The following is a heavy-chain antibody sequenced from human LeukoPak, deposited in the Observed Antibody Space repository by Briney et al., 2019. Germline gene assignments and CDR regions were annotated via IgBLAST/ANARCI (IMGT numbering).Heavy chain of an antibody. CDR1: GFTFSSYA. D-gene: IGHD3-9*01. Sequence: GGSLRLSCAASGFTFSSYAMSWVRRAPGKGLEWVSAISGSGGSTYYADSVKGRFTISRDNSKNTLYLQMNSLRAEDTAVYYCAKTTTYDILTGYNYFDYWGQGTLVTVSS. J-gene: IGHJ4*02. V-gene: IGHV3-23*01. CDR2: ISGSGGST. CDR3: AKTTTYDILTGYNYFDY.